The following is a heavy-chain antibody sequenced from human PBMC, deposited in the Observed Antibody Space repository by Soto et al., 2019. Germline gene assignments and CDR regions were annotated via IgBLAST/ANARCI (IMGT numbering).Heavy chain of an antibody. D-gene: IGHD3-22*01. CDR1: GYTFTSYG. Sequence: GASVKVSCKASGYTFTSYGISWVRQAPGQGLEWVGWISAYNGNTNYAQKLQGRVTMTTDTSTSTAYMELRSLRSDDTAVYYCATVPDYYDSSGYLDYWGQGTLVTVSS. J-gene: IGHJ4*02. CDR2: ISAYNGNT. V-gene: IGHV1-18*04. CDR3: ATVPDYYDSSGYLDY.